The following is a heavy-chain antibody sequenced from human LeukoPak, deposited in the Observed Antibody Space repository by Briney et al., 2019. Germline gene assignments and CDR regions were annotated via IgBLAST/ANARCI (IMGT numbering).Heavy chain of an antibody. CDR1: GFTFSDSG. Sequence: PGGSLRLSCVASGFTFSDSGVHWVRQASGKGLEWVGRIRSKANNYATAYATSVKDRFTFSREDSKNTAYLQMNSLKTEDTAVYSSSDWTDYYGMDVWGQGTTVTVSS. CDR3: SDWTDYYGMDV. J-gene: IGHJ6*02. V-gene: IGHV3-73*01. D-gene: IGHD6-19*01. CDR2: IRSKANNYAT.